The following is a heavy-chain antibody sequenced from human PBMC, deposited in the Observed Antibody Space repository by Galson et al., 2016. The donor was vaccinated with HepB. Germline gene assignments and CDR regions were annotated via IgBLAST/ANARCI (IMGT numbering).Heavy chain of an antibody. CDR3: ARDRTDHGSGTYGHDS. CDR2: IKEDGSKE. V-gene: IGHV3-7*03. J-gene: IGHJ4*02. CDR1: GFSFSSW. D-gene: IGHD3-16*01. Sequence: SLRLSCAASGFSFSSWMSWVRQAPGKGLEWVANIKEDGSKEYYVDSVKGRFTVSRDNAKNSLYLQMNNLRAEDTAMYYCARDRTDHGSGTYGHDSWGQGTLVTVSS.